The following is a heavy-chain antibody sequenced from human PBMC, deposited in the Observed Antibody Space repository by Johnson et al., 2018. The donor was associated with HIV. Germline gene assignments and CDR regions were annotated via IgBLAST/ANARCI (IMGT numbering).Heavy chain of an antibody. CDR2: ISWNSGSI. V-gene: IGHV3-9*01. CDR3: AKGGYDSEDAFDI. CDR1: GFTFSSYA. D-gene: IGHD3-22*01. J-gene: IGHJ3*02. Sequence: VQLVESGGGVVQPGRSLRLSCAASGFTFSSYAMHWVRQAPGKGLEWVSGISWNSGSIGYADSVKGRFTISRDNAKNSLYLQMNSLRADDTALYYCAKGGYDSEDAFDIWGQGTMVTVSS.